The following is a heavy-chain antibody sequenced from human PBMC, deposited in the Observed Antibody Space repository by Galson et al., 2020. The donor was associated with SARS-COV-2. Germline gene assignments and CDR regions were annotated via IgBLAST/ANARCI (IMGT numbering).Heavy chain of an antibody. D-gene: IGHD2-21*02. CDR3: TRYFSGVDCYGYYALEI. CDR2: NRTTANSYET. J-gene: IGHJ3*02. V-gene: IGHV3-73*01. Sequence: GGSLRLYCEASGFTFRGSDIHCVRQASGKGPEWVGRNRTTANSYETAYAAAVKGRPTISRADSKKMAYLQMNSLKIEETAVYYCTRYFSGVDCYGYYALEIWGQGTMVTVSS. CDR1: GFTFRGSD.